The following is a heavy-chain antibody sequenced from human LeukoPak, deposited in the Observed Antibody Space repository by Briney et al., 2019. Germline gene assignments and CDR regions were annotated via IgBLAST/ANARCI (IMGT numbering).Heavy chain of an antibody. D-gene: IGHD3-22*01. CDR2: MNPNSGNT. J-gene: IGHJ5*02. CDR3: ARGYSSGYYYQGWFDP. CDR1: GYTFTSYD. Sequence: ASVKVSCKASGYTFTSYDINWVRQATGQGLEWRGWMNPNSGNTGYAQKFQGRVTMTRNTSISTAYMELSSLRSEDTAVYYCARGYSSGYYYQGWFDPWGQGTLVTVSS. V-gene: IGHV1-8*01.